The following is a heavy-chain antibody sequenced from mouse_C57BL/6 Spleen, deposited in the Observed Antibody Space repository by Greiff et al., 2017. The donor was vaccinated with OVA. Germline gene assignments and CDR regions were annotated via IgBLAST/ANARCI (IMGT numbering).Heavy chain of an antibody. V-gene: IGHV1-54*01. D-gene: IGHD1-1*02. CDR3: ARKMGLHGGGY. Sequence: QVQLQQSGAELVRPGTSVKVSCKASGYAFTNYLIEWVKQRPGQGLEWIGVINPGSGGTNYNEKFKGKATLTADQSSSTAYMQLSSLTSEDSAVYFCARKMGLHGGGYCGQGTTLTVSS. CDR1: GYAFTNYL. J-gene: IGHJ2*01. CDR2: INPGSGGT.